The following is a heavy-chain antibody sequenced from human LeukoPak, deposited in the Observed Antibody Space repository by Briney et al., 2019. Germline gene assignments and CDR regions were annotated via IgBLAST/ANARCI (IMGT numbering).Heavy chain of an antibody. CDR3: ASGYSYGSYYYYGMDV. CDR1: GFTVSSNY. V-gene: IGHV3-66*01. Sequence: GGSLRLSCAASGFTVSSNYMSWVRQAPGKGLEWVSVIYSGGSTYYADSVKGRFTISRDNSKNTLYLQMNSLRAEDTAAYYCASGYSYGSYYYYGMDVWGQGTTVTVSS. CDR2: IYSGGST. D-gene: IGHD5-18*01. J-gene: IGHJ6*02.